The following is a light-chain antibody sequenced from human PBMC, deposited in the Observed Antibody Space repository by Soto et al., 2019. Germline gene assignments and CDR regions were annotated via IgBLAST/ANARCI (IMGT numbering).Light chain of an antibody. J-gene: IGKJ5*01. CDR2: AAS. CDR1: QGISSY. V-gene: IGKV1-12*01. Sequence: EIQMTQSPSSLSASTGDRVTITCRASQGISSYLAWYQQKPGKAPKLLIYAASSLQSGVPSRFSGSGFGTDFTLTINSLQPEDFASYYCQQADSFPITFGQGTRLEVK. CDR3: QQADSFPIT.